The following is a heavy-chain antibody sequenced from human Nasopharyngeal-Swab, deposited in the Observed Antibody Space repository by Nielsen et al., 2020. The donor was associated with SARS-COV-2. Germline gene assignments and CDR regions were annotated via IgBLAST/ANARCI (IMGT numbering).Heavy chain of an antibody. CDR2: ISWNSGSI. J-gene: IGHJ4*02. Sequence: GGSLTLSCAASGFTFDNYAMHWVRQAPGKGLEWVSGISWNSGSIGHADSVKGRFTISRDNAKNSLYLQMNSLRAEDTALYYCAKDIRPSIAATDYWGQGTLVTVSS. CDR1: GFTFDNYA. D-gene: IGHD6-6*01. CDR3: AKDIRPSIAATDY. V-gene: IGHV3-9*01.